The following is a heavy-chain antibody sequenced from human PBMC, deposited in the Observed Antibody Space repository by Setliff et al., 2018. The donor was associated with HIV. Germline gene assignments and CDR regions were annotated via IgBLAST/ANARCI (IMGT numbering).Heavy chain of an antibody. Sequence: GGSLRLSCAATGFTFSSYVLHWVRQAPGKGLEWVAVMSTGGGIKICADSVRGRFTISIDNAKNSLYLQMNSLRAEDTAVYYCARVGVGATVFFDYWGQGTLVTVSS. CDR2: MSTGGGIK. V-gene: IGHV3-30-3*01. D-gene: IGHD1-26*01. CDR1: GFTFSSYV. CDR3: ARVGVGATVFFDY. J-gene: IGHJ4*02.